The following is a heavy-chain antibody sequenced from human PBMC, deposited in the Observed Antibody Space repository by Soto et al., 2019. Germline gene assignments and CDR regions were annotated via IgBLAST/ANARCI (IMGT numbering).Heavy chain of an antibody. CDR3: ARDFPFNIAADGTGLNWFDP. CDR1: GYPFTSYG. V-gene: IGHV1-18*04. J-gene: IGHJ5*02. CDR2: ISAYNGNT. Sequence: XSVKVSCKASGYPFTSYGIIWVRRAPGQGLEWMGWISAYNGNTNYAQKLQGRVTMTTDTSTSTAYMELRSLRSDDTAVYYCARDFPFNIAADGTGLNWFDPWGQGTLVTVSS. D-gene: IGHD6-13*01.